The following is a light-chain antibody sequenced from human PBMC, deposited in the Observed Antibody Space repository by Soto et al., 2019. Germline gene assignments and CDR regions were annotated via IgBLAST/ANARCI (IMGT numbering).Light chain of an antibody. Sequence: QSALTQPASVSGSPGQSITISCTGTTSDVGGYNFVSWYQQHPGKVPKLLIYDVTHRPSGVSNRFSASKSANTASLTISGLQAEDEADYYCSSYTRTNPLVFGGGTKLTAL. CDR3: SSYTRTNPLV. CDR1: TSDVGGYNF. CDR2: DVT. J-gene: IGLJ2*01. V-gene: IGLV2-14*01.